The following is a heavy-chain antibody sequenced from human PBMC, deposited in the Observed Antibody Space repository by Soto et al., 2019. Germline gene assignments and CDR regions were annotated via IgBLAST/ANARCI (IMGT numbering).Heavy chain of an antibody. Sequence: PETLSLTCTVSGGSISSYYWSWIRQPPGKGLEWIGYIYYSGSTNYNPSLKSRVTISVDTSKNQFSLKLSSVTAADTAVYYCARMYSSGYHDAFDIWGQGTMVTVSS. J-gene: IGHJ3*02. CDR1: GGSISSYY. CDR2: IYYSGST. V-gene: IGHV4-59*01. CDR3: ARMYSSGYHDAFDI. D-gene: IGHD6-19*01.